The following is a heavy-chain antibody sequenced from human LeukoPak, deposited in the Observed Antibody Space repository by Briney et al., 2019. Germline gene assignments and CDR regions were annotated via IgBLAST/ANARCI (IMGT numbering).Heavy chain of an antibody. D-gene: IGHD2-21*02. J-gene: IGHJ3*02. CDR1: GFTFSPYA. CDR2: ISSSSSTI. V-gene: IGHV3-48*01. CDR3: ASPYCGGDCRDAFDI. Sequence: GGSLRLSCAASGFTFSPYAMNWVRQAPGKGLEWVSYISSSSSTIYYADSVKGRFTISRDNAKNSLYLQMNSLRAEDTAVYYCASPYCGGDCRDAFDIWGQGTMVTVSS.